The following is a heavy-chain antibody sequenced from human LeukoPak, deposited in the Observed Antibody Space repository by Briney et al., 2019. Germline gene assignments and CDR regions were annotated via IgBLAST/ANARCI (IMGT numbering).Heavy chain of an antibody. D-gene: IGHD3-22*01. CDR2: INPIGGAT. V-gene: IGHV1-46*01. CDR3: ARNYYDTAGHFGY. CDR1: GYTFSSYY. Sequence: ASVKVSCKATGYTFSSYYLHWIRQAPGQGLEWMGLINPIGGATSFAQKFRDRVTMTRDMSTGTVFMELSSLRSDDTAVYFCARNYYDTAGHFGYWGQGTLVTVSS. J-gene: IGHJ4*02.